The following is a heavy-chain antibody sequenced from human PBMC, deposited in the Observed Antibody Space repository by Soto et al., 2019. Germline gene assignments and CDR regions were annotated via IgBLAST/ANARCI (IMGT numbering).Heavy chain of an antibody. J-gene: IGHJ2*01. V-gene: IGHV3-33*01. Sequence: QVQVVESGGGVVQPGRSLRLSCAASGFTFSSYGMHWVRQAPGKGLEWVAVIWYDGSKEYYADSVKGRFTISRDNSKNTLYLKMNSLRAGDTALYYCARDNGDYDRWYFDLWGRGTLVTVSS. CDR2: IWYDGSKE. D-gene: IGHD4-17*01. CDR1: GFTFSSYG. CDR3: ARDNGDYDRWYFDL.